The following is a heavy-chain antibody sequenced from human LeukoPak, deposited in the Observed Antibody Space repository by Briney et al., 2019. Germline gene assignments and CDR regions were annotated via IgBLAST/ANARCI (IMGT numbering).Heavy chain of an antibody. J-gene: IGHJ6*02. CDR3: ARKRGYSYGYEYYYYGMDV. D-gene: IGHD5-18*01. CDR2: IYYSGST. CDR1: GGSISSYY. Sequence: SETLSLTCTVSGGSISSYYWSWIRQPPGRGLEWIGYIYYSGSTNYNPSLKSRVTISEDTSKNQFSLKLSSVTAADTAVYYCARKRGYSYGYEYYYYGMDVWGQGTTVTVSS. V-gene: IGHV4-59*01.